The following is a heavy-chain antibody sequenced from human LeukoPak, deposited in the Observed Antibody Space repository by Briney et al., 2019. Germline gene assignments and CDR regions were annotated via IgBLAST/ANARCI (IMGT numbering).Heavy chain of an antibody. V-gene: IGHV4-59*11. CDR1: GGSISSHY. J-gene: IGHJ5*02. CDR3: ARESGGSYYH. CDR2: IYYSGST. Sequence: SETLSLTCTVSGGSISSHYWSWIRQPPGKGLEWIGYIYYSGSTDYDPSLKSRVTISVDTSKNQFSLKLSSVTAADTAVYYCARESGGSYYHWCQGTLVTVSS. D-gene: IGHD1-26*01.